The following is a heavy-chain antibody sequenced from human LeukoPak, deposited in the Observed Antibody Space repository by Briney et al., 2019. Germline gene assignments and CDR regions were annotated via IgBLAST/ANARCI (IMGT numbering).Heavy chain of an antibody. CDR3: ARDSLGALDY. D-gene: IGHD1-26*01. CDR2: IKQDGSEK. Sequence: SGGSLRLSCAASGFTFSTYWMAWVRQAPGKGLEWVANIKQDGSEKYYVDSVKGRFTISRDNAKKSLYLQMNSLRAEDTAVYYCARDSLGALDYWGQGTLVTVSS. V-gene: IGHV3-7*01. J-gene: IGHJ4*02. CDR1: GFTFSTYW.